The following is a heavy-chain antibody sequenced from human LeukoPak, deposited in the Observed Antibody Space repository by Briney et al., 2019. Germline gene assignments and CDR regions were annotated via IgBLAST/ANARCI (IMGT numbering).Heavy chain of an antibody. CDR3: ARDDGSGSYLVSDWFDP. CDR1: GFTFSSYS. J-gene: IGHJ5*02. D-gene: IGHD3-10*01. V-gene: IGHV3-23*01. CDR2: ISGSGGST. Sequence: GGSLRLSCAASGFTFSSYSMSWVRQAPGKGLEWVSAISGSGGSTYYADSVKGRFTISRDNSKNTLYLQMNSLRAEDTAVYYCARDDGSGSYLVSDWFDPWGQGTLVTVSS.